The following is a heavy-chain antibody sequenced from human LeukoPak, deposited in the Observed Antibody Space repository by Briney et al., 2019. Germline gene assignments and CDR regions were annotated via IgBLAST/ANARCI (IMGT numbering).Heavy chain of an antibody. V-gene: IGHV3-21*01. CDR3: VYGGGYFQH. CDR2: ISSSSNNI. CDR1: GFTFSSCS. D-gene: IGHD4-23*01. J-gene: IGHJ1*01. Sequence: PGGSLRLSCVASGFTFSSCSMDWVRQAPGKGLEWVPSISSSSNNIYYADSVKGRFTISRDNGKNSLYLLMNSLRAEDTAVYYCVYGGGYFQHWGQGTLVTVSS.